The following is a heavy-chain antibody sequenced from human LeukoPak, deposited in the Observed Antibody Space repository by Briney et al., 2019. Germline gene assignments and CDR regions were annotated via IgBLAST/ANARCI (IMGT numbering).Heavy chain of an antibody. J-gene: IGHJ4*02. CDR3: ARDHSSSWPLDY. D-gene: IGHD6-13*01. CDR2: INPNSGGT. Sequence: ASVKVSSTPSGYTFSVYFMHWVPQAPGQGLEWMGWINPNSGGTIYAQKFQGRVTMTRDTSISTAYMELSRLRSDDTAVYYCARDHSSSWPLDYWGQGTLVTVSS. V-gene: IGHV1-2*02. CDR1: GYTFSVYF.